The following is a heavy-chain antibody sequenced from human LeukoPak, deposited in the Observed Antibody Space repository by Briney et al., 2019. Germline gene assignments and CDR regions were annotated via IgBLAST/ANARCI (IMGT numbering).Heavy chain of an antibody. CDR3: ARSSSRYDSSGYYSG. V-gene: IGHV3-13*01. CDR2: IGTAGDT. CDR1: GFTFSSYD. J-gene: IGHJ4*02. Sequence: AGGSLRLSCAASGFTFSSYDMHWVRQATGKGLEWVSAIGTAGDTYYPGSVKGRFTISRENAKNSLYLQMNSLRAGDTAVYYCARSSSRYDSSGYYSGWGQGTLVSVCS. D-gene: IGHD3-22*01.